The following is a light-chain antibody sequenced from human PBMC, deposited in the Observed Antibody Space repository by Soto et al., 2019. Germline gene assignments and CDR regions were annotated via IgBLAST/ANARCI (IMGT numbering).Light chain of an antibody. CDR2: DVS. CDR3: TSYTSRFTYV. J-gene: IGLJ1*01. CDR1: SSDVGGYNF. Sequence: QSALTQPASVSGSPGQSITISCTGTSSDVGGYNFVSWYQHHPGKAPKLIIYDVSNRPSGVSNRFSGSKSGNTASLTISGLQAEDDADYYSTSYTSRFTYVSGTGTNLTDL. V-gene: IGLV2-14*03.